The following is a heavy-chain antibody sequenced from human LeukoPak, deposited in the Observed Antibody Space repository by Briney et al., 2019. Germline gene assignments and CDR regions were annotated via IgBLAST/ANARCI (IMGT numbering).Heavy chain of an antibody. V-gene: IGHV3-15*01. J-gene: IGHJ4*02. CDR1: GFTFSNAW. D-gene: IGHD3-16*02. CDR3: TTEYDYVWGSYRSYFDY. Sequence: PGGSLRLSCAASGFTFSNAWMSWVRQAPGKGLEWVGRIKSKTDGGTTDYAAPVKGRFTISRDDSKNTLYLQMNSLKTEGTAVYYCTTEYDYVWGSYRSYFDYWGQGTLVTVSS. CDR2: IKSKTDGGTT.